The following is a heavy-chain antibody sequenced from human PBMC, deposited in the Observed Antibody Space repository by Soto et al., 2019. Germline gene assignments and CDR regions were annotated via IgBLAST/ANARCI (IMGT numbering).Heavy chain of an antibody. CDR1: GGTFSNSP. D-gene: IGHD2-15*01. Sequence: QVQLVQSGAEVKKPGSSVKVSCKSSGGTFSNSPISWVRQAPGQGLEWVGGVIPVFKTANYAQKFQGRVTITADGSTNTAYMGLSSLRSGDTAVYYCAISRFVVGVTEDYYGMDVGGQGTTVTVSS. CDR3: AISRFVVGVTEDYYGMDV. J-gene: IGHJ6*02. V-gene: IGHV1-69*12. CDR2: VIPVFKTA.